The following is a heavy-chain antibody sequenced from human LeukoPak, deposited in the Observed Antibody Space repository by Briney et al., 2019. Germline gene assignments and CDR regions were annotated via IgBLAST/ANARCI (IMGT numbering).Heavy chain of an antibody. V-gene: IGHV1-18*01. CDR3: ARWGYCSSTSCYGSSRWFDP. Sequence: ASVKVSCKASGYTFTSYGISWVRQAPGQGLEWMGWISAYNGNTNYAQKLQDRVTMTTDTSTSTAYMELRSLRSDDTAVYYCARWGYCSSTSCYGSSRWFDPWGQGTLVTVSS. J-gene: IGHJ5*02. D-gene: IGHD2-2*01. CDR1: GYTFTSYG. CDR2: ISAYNGNT.